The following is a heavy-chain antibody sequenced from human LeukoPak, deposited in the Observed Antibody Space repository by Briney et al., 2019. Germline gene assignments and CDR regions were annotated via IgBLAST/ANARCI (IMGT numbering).Heavy chain of an antibody. CDR3: ARSYYGDYKYYYYYYYMDV. V-gene: IGHV7-4-1*02. CDR1: GYTFTSYA. J-gene: IGHJ6*03. CDR2: INTNTGNP. Sequence: APVKVSCKASGYTFTSYAMNWVRQAPGQGLEWMGWINTNTGNPTYAQGFTGRFVFSLDTSVSTAYLQISSLKAEDTAVYYCARSYYGDYKYYYYYYYMDVWGKGTTVTVSS. D-gene: IGHD4-17*01.